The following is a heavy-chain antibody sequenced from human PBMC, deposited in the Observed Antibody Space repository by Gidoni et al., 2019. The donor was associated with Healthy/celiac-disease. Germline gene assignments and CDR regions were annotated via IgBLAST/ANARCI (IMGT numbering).Heavy chain of an antibody. D-gene: IGHD3-22*01. CDR2: IYYSGST. CDR1: GGSISSSSYY. J-gene: IGHJ1*01. V-gene: IGHV4-39*07. Sequence: QLQLQESGPGLVKPSDTLSLTCTVSGGSISSSSYYWGWIRQPPGKGLEWIGSIYYSGSTYYNPSLKSRVTISVDTSKNQFSLKLSSVTAADTAVYYCARVCCSGVNIVVVPQHWGQGTLVTVSS. CDR3: ARVCCSGVNIVVVPQH.